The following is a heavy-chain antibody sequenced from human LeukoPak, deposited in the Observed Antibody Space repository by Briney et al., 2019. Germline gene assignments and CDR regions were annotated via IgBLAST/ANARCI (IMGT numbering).Heavy chain of an antibody. J-gene: IGHJ4*02. V-gene: IGHV1-46*01. CDR2: INPSGGST. CDR1: GYSLTNYY. D-gene: IGHD5-12*01. CDR3: ARGAPTTRIGAGRFDY. Sequence: GASVKVSCKAFGYSLTNYYVHWVRQAPGQGLEWMGEINPSGGSTSYAQKFQGRITVTRDTYTNTVYMDLSSLRSEDTVTYYCARGAPTTRIGAGRFDYWGQGSLLTVAS.